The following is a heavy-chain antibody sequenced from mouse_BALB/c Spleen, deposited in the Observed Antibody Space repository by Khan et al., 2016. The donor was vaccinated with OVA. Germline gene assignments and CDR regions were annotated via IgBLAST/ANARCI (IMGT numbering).Heavy chain of an antibody. Sequence: QVQLQQSGPELVKPGASVKMSCKASGYTFTDYVISWVKQRTGQGLEWIGEIYPGSGSTYYNEKFKGKATLTADTSSKTAYMQLSSLTSEVSAVYFCAKIYYGNSYALDFWGQGTSVTVSS. V-gene: IGHV1-81*01. J-gene: IGHJ4*01. CDR1: GYTFTDYV. CDR3: AKIYYGNSYALDF. CDR2: IYPGSGST. D-gene: IGHD2-1*01.